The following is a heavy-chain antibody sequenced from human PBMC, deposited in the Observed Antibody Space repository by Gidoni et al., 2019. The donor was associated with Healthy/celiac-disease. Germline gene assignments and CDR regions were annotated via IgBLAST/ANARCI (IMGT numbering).Heavy chain of an antibody. Sequence: QVQLVESGGGVVQPGRSLRLSCAASGFTFSSYGMHWVRQAPGKGLEWVAVIWYDGSNKYYADSVKGRFTISRDNSKNTLYLQMNSLRAEDTAVYYCAREIDASGIDYWGQGTLVTVSS. CDR2: IWYDGSNK. V-gene: IGHV3-33*01. CDR1: GFTFSSYG. CDR3: AREIDASGIDY. J-gene: IGHJ4*02. D-gene: IGHD3-10*01.